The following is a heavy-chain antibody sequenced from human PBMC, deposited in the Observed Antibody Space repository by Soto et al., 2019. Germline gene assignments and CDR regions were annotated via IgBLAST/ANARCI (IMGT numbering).Heavy chain of an antibody. CDR2: INHSGST. Sequence: SETLSLTCAVYGGSFNGYYWSWIRQPPGKGLEWIGEINHSGSTNYNPSLKSRVTISVDTSKNQFSLKLSSVTAADTAVYYCARFGSNYDFWSGPLYGMDVWGQGTTVTVSS. V-gene: IGHV4-34*01. CDR3: ARFGSNYDFWSGPLYGMDV. D-gene: IGHD3-3*01. J-gene: IGHJ6*02. CDR1: GGSFNGYY.